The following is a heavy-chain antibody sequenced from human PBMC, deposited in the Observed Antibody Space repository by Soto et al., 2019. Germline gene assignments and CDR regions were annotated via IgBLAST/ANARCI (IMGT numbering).Heavy chain of an antibody. CDR2: IYYSGST. CDR3: ARGRWLQPGSPFDY. Sequence: PSETLSLACPVSGGSISSDYWSWIRQPPGKGLGWTGYIYYSGSTNYNPSLKSRVTISVDTSKNQFSLKLSSVAAADTAVYYCARGRWLQPGSPFDYWGQGTLVTVSS. D-gene: IGHD5-12*01. V-gene: IGHV4-59*01. CDR1: GGSISSDY. J-gene: IGHJ4*02.